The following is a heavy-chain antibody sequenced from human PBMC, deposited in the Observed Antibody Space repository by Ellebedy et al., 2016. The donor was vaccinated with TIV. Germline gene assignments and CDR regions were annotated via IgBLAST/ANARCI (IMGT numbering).Heavy chain of an antibody. J-gene: IGHJ4*02. V-gene: IGHV3-33*01. CDR3: ARGTPEYINDY. CDR2: IWYDGSNK. CDR1: GFTFSNYA. D-gene: IGHD1-1*01. Sequence: GGSLRLXXAASGFTFSNYAMHWVRQAPGKGLEWVAVIWYDGSNKWYADSVKGRFTISRDNSKNTLYLQMNSLRAEDTAVYYCARGTPEYINDYWGQGTLVTVSS.